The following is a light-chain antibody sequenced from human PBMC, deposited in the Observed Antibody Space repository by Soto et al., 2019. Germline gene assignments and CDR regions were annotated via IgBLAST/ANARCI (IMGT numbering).Light chain of an antibody. Sequence: DIQMTQSPSSVSASGGDRVTITCRASQDISRWSAWYQQKPGKAPQLLISAASTLHSGVSSRFSGSGSGTDFTLTISSLQPEDFATYYCQQGNDCPVTFGQGTRLEIK. J-gene: IGKJ5*01. CDR2: AAS. CDR3: QQGNDCPVT. CDR1: QDISRW. V-gene: IGKV1D-12*01.